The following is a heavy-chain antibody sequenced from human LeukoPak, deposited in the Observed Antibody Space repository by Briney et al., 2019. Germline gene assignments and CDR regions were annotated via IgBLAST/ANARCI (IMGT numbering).Heavy chain of an antibody. J-gene: IGHJ6*03. CDR3: ARGPTPNTYYDFWSGYYYYHYYYMDV. Sequence: GGSLRLSCAASEFTFSGYYMDWVRQAPGKGLEWVGRTRNKANSDTTEYVASVKGRFTISRDDSKNSLYLQMNSLKTEDTAVYYCARGPTPNTYYDFWSGYYYYHYYYMDVWGKGTTVTVSS. CDR1: EFTFSGYY. D-gene: IGHD3-3*01. V-gene: IGHV3-72*01. CDR2: TRNKANSDTT.